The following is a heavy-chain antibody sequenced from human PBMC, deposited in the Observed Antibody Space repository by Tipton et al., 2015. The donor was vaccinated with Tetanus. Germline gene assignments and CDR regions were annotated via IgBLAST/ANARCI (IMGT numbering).Heavy chain of an antibody. J-gene: IGHJ4*02. CDR1: GYIFNNYW. D-gene: IGHD2-8*01. CDR2: IYPGDSDT. CDR3: ARAHCTDGVCNFDF. V-gene: IGHV5-51*01. Sequence: VQLVQSGGEVKKPGESLKISCKGSGYIFNNYWIGWVRQKPGQGLEWRGIIYPGDSDTRYSPSFQGQVTISVDKSINTAYLQWSSLKASDTSMFYCARAHCTDGVCNFDFWGQGALVTVAS.